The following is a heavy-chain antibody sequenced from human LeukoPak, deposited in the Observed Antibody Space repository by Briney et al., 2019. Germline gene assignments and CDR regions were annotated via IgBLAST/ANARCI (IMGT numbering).Heavy chain of an antibody. D-gene: IGHD3-16*01. CDR1: GYTFTSYC. V-gene: IGHV1-18*01. Sequence: ASVKVSCKATGYTFTSYCISWVRQAPGQGLEWVGWISSNSDNTNYAQKFQGRVTMTTDTSTSTAYMELRSLRSDDTAVYYCARDWGSIKVITDYWGQGTLVTVSS. CDR3: ARDWGSIKVITDY. J-gene: IGHJ4*02. CDR2: ISSNSDNT.